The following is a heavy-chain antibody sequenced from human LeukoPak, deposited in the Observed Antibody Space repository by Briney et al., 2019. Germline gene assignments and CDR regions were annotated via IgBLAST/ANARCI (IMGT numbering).Heavy chain of an antibody. J-gene: IGHJ4*02. CDR1: GFTFSSYS. Sequence: GGSPRLSCAASGFTFSSYSMNWVRQAPGKGLEWVSYISSIGSTIYYADSVKGRFTISRDNAKNSLYLQMNSLRAEDTAVYYCARDHSNWEGVDYWGQGTLVTVSS. D-gene: IGHD7-27*01. CDR2: ISSIGSTI. CDR3: ARDHSNWEGVDY. V-gene: IGHV3-48*01.